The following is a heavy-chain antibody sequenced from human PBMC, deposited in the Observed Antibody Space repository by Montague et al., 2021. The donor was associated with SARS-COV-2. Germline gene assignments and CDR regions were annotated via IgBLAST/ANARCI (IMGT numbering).Heavy chain of an antibody. Sequence: SLRLSCAASGFTFSSYAMSWVRQAPGKGLEWVSAISGSGGSTYYADSVKARFTISRDNSKNTLYLQMNSLRAEDTAVYYCAKGSGGTIFGVVITYWYFDLWGRGTLVTVSS. CDR1: GFTFSSYA. CDR3: AKGSGGTIFGVVITYWYFDL. D-gene: IGHD3-3*01. CDR2: ISGSGGST. V-gene: IGHV3-23*01. J-gene: IGHJ2*01.